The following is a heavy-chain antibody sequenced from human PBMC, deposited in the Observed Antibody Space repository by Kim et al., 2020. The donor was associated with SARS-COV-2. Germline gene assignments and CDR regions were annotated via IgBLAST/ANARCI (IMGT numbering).Heavy chain of an antibody. J-gene: IGHJ4*02. Sequence: SETLSLTCTVSGGSISSSSYYWGWIRRPPGKGLEWIGSIYYSGSTYYNPSLKSRVTISVDTSKNQFSLKLSSVTAADTAVYYCARSGGGEPIDYWGQGTLVTVSS. CDR3: ARSGGGEPIDY. D-gene: IGHD2-21*01. CDR1: GGSISSSSYY. V-gene: IGHV4-39*07. CDR2: IYYSGST.